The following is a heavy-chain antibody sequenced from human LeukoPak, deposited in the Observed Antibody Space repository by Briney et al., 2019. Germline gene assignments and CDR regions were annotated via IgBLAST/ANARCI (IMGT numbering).Heavy chain of an antibody. Sequence: GASVKVSCKASGYTFTSYAMHWVRQAPGQRLEWMGWINAGNGNTKYPQKFQGRVTITRDTSASTAYMELSSLRSEDTAVYYCARDMYGSGSYYFDYWGQGTLVTVSS. CDR2: INAGNGNT. CDR3: ARDMYGSGSYYFDY. D-gene: IGHD3-10*01. J-gene: IGHJ4*02. CDR1: GYTFTSYA. V-gene: IGHV1-3*01.